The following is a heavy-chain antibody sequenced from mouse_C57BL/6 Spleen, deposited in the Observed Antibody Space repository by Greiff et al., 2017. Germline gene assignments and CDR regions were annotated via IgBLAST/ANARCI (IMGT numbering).Heavy chain of an antibody. J-gene: IGHJ4*01. CDR1: GYTFTSYW. Sequence: QVQLQQPGAELVMPGASVKLSCKASGYTFTSYWMHWVKQRPGQGLEWIGEIDPSDSYTNYNQKFKGKSTLTVDKSSSTAYMQLSSLTSEDSAVYYCALIENAMDYWGQGTSVTVSS. CDR3: ALIENAMDY. D-gene: IGHD2-4*01. V-gene: IGHV1-69*01. CDR2: IDPSDSYT.